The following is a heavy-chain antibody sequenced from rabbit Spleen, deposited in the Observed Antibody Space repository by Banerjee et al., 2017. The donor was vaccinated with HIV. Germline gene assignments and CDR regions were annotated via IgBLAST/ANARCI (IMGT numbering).Heavy chain of an antibody. CDR1: GFTLSSCW. J-gene: IGHJ4*01. V-gene: IGHV1S45*01. D-gene: IGHD7-1*01. CDR3: ARGAWSTDCMNL. CDR2: IDAGSSGST. Sequence: EESGGDLVKPEGSLTLTCTASGFTLSSCWICWVRQAPGKGLEWIACIDAGSSGSTYYASWATGRFTFSKTSSTTVTLKMTRLTAADTATYFCARGAWSTDCMNLWGPGTLVTVS.